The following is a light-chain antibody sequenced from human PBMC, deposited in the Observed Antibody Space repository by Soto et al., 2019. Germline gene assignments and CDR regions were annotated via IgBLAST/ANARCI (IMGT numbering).Light chain of an antibody. CDR1: QGISTW. J-gene: IGKJ5*01. V-gene: IGKV1-12*01. CDR3: QQANSFPIT. CDR2: GAS. Sequence: EIQMTQSPSSVSASVGDRVTITCRASQGISTWLAWYQQKAGKAPNLLIYGASNLHNGVPSRFSGSGSGTNFTLTISSLQPEDFATYYCQQANSFPITFGQGTRLEIK.